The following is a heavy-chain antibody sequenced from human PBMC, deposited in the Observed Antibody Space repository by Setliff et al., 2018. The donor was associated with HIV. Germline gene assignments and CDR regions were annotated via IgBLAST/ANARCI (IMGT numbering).Heavy chain of an antibody. D-gene: IGHD1-26*01. CDR1: GLSNSA. CDR2: IRSKANNYAT. Sequence: PGESLTISCAASGLSNSALHWVRQAPGKGLEWVGRIRSKANNYATEYGASVKGRFIISRDDSKNMAYLQMNSLRTEDTAIYYCTRHRGSFDYWGRGTLVTVSS. CDR3: TRHRGSFDY. J-gene: IGHJ4*02. V-gene: IGHV3-73*01.